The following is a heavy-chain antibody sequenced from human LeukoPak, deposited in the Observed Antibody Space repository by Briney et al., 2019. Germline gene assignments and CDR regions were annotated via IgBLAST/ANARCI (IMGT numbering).Heavy chain of an antibody. V-gene: IGHV1-46*01. J-gene: IGHJ4*02. CDR3: ARVASLRYFDWSFDY. Sequence: ASVTVSCKASGYTFTSYYMHWVRQAPGQGLEWMGIINPSGGSTSYAQKSQGRVTMTRDTSTSTVYMELSSPRSEDTAVYYCARVASLRYFDWSFDYWGQGTLVTVSS. CDR2: INPSGGST. CDR1: GYTFTSYY. D-gene: IGHD3-9*01.